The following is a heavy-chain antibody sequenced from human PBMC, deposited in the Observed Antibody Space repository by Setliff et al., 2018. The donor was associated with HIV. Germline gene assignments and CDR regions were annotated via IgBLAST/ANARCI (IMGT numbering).Heavy chain of an antibody. V-gene: IGHV1-24*01. CDR2: FDPEDGET. Sequence: ASVKVSCKVSGFTLREVSMHWVRQAPAKGLEWMGYFDPEDGETVYALKFQGRVTMTEDTSTDTAYMELSGLRSEDTAVYYCAIDMVGGWLRPMPDCWGQGALVTVSS. D-gene: IGHD2-2*01. J-gene: IGHJ4*02. CDR3: AIDMVGGWLRPMPDC. CDR1: GFTLREVS.